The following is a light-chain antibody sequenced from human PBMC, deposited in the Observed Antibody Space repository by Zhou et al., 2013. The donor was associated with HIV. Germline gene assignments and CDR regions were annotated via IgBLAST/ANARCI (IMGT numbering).Light chain of an antibody. Sequence: DIQMTQSPTSLSASVGDRVTITCRPSQTIDNYLNWYQRKPGKAPKLLIYGASILHSGVPSRFSGSGSGTDFTLTISCLQSADFATYYCQQYYDYPWTFGQGTKVEVK. CDR3: QQYYDYPWT. V-gene: IGKV1-39*01. CDR2: GAS. J-gene: IGKJ1*01. CDR1: QTIDNY.